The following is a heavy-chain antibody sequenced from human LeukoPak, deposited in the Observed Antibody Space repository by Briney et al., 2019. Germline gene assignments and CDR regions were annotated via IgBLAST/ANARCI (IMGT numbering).Heavy chain of an antibody. CDR3: ARDRDYGGNAFHSRWYFDL. CDR2: IYYSGST. CDR1: GGSISSGGYS. J-gene: IGHJ2*01. Sequence: PSETLSLTCTVSGGSISSGGYSWSWIRQHPGKGLEWIGYIYYSGSTYYNPSLKSRVTISVDTSKNQFSLKLSSVTAADTAVHYCARDRDYGGNAFHSRWYFDLWGRGTLVTVSS. V-gene: IGHV4-31*03. D-gene: IGHD4-23*01.